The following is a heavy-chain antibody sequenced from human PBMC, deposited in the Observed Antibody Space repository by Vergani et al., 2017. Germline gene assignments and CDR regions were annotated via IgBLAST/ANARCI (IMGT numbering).Heavy chain of an antibody. V-gene: IGHV3-21*01. D-gene: IGHD5-18*01. CDR1: GFTFSSYS. J-gene: IGHJ3*02. CDR2: ISSSSSYI. CDR3: ARDKQGYSYGTLDAFDI. Sequence: EVQLVESGGGLVKPGGSLRLSCAASGFTFSSYSMNWVRQAPGKGLEWVSSISSSSSYIYYADSVKGRFTISRDNAKNSLYLQMNGLRAEDTAVYYCARDKQGYSYGTLDAFDIWGQGTTVTVSS.